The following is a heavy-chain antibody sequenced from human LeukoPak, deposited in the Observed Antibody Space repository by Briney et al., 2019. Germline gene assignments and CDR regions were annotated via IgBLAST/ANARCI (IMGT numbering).Heavy chain of an antibody. D-gene: IGHD6-19*01. CDR2: MNPNSGNT. V-gene: IGHV1-8*03. CDR3: AGGRAGDAFDI. CDR1: GYTFTSYD. J-gene: IGHJ3*02. Sequence: ASVKVSCKASGYTFTSYDINWVRQATGLGLEWMGWMNPNSGNTGYAQKFQGRVTITRNTSISTAYMELSSLRSEDTAVYYCAGGRAGDAFDIWGQGTMVTVSS.